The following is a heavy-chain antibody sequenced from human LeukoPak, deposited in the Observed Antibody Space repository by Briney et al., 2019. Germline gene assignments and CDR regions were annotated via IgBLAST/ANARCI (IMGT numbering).Heavy chain of an antibody. V-gene: IGHV4-61*02. J-gene: IGHJ4*02. CDR2: IYTSEST. CDR3: ARGLWFGDENPPYFDY. D-gene: IGHD3-10*01. Sequence: SQTLSLTCTVSGGSISSGSYYWSWIRQPAGKGLEWIGRIYTSESTNYNPSLKSRVTISVDTSRNQFSLKLSSVTAADTAVYYCARGLWFGDENPPYFDYWGQGILVTVSS. CDR1: GGSISSGSYY.